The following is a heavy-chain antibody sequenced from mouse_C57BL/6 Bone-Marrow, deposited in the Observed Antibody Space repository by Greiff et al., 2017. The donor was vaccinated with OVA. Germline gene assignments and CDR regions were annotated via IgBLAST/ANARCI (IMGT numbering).Heavy chain of an antibody. CDR1: GYSFTSYY. Sequence: QVQLQQSGPELVKPGASVKISCKASGYSFTSYYIHWVKQRPGQGLEWIGWIYPGSGNTKYTEKFKGKATLTADTSSSTAYMQLSSLTYEDSAVYYCARGGKGFDYWGQGTTLTVSS. V-gene: IGHV1-66*01. J-gene: IGHJ2*01. CDR2: IYPGSGNT. CDR3: ARGGKGFDY. D-gene: IGHD2-1*01.